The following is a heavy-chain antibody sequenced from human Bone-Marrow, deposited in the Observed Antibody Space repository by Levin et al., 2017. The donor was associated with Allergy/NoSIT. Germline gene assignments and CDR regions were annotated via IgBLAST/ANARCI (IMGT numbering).Heavy chain of an antibody. CDR3: ARTGGEYVGFDY. D-gene: IGHD1-26*01. CDR1: GFSLRNSGMC. CDR2: IDWDDDK. V-gene: IGHV2-70*01. Sequence: TLSLPCTFSGFSLRNSGMCVSWIRQPPGKALEWLALIDWDDDKYYSTSLKTRLTISKDTSKNQVVLTMTNMDSVDTATYYCARTGGEYVGFDYWGQGTLVTVSS. J-gene: IGHJ4*02.